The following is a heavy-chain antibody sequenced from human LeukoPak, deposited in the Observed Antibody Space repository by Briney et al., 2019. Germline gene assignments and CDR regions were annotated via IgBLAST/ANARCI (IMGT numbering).Heavy chain of an antibody. V-gene: IGHV3-30*02. D-gene: IGHD3-22*01. J-gene: IGHJ4*02. CDR3: ARDGRWINYYDGSSPV. Sequence: GGSLRLSCAASGFTFSSYGMHWVRQAPGKGLEWVAFIRYDGSNKYYADSVKGRFTISRDNSKNTLYLQMNSLRAEDTGVYYCARDGRWINYYDGSSPVWGQGTLVTVSS. CDR1: GFTFSSYG. CDR2: IRYDGSNK.